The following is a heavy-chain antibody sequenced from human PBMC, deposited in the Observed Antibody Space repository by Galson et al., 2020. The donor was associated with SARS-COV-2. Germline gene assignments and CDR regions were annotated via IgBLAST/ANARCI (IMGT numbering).Heavy chain of an antibody. CDR3: ARESAVQGGYYMDV. J-gene: IGHJ6*03. Sequence: GGSLRLSCAASGFTFSTYWLHWVRQAPGKGLVWVSRTHSDGSTTTYADSVQGRFTISRDNAKNTLYLQMSSLRAEDAAVYYCARESAVQGGYYMDVWGKGTTVTVSS. CDR1: GFTFSTYW. V-gene: IGHV3-74*01. CDR2: THSDGSTT. D-gene: IGHD3-10*01.